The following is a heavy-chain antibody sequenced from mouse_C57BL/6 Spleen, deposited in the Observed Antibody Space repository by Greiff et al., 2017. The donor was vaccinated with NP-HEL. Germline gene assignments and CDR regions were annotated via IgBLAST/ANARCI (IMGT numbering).Heavy chain of an antibody. CDR2: IWSGGST. D-gene: IGHD2-4*01. CDR3: ASYDYERPFAY. J-gene: IGHJ3*01. CDR1: GFSLTSYG. V-gene: IGHV2-2*01. Sequence: VQLVESGPGLVQPSQSLSITCTVSGFSLTSYGVHWVRQSPGKGLEWLGVIWSGGSTDYNAAFISRLSISKDNSKSQVFFKMNSLQADDTAIYYCASYDYERPFAYWGQGTLVTVSA.